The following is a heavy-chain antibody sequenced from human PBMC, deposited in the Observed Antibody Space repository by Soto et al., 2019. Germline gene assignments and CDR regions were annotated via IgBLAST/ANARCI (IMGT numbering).Heavy chain of an antibody. V-gene: IGHV4-31*03. CDR1: GGSISSGGYY. D-gene: IGHD3-16*02. J-gene: IGHJ6*02. CDR3: ARVGGLMVPYRNYYGMDV. Sequence: SETLSLTCTVSGGSISSGGYYWSWIRQHPGKGLEWIGYIYYSGSTYYNPSLKSRVTISVDTSKNQFSLKLSSVTAADTAVYYCARVGGLMVPYRNYYGMDVWGQGTTVTVSS. CDR2: IYYSGST.